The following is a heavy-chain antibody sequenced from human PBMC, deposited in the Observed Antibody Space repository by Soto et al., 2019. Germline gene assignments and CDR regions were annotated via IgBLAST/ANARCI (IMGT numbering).Heavy chain of an antibody. CDR1: GDAVTSGDYY. CDR3: ARIAVDTYMTYWFDP. Sequence: PSETLSLTCTSSGDAVTSGDYYWSWIRQPPGKGLEWIGYIYYSGNTNYSPSLKSRGAISLDTSHNQFSLKLRSVTDADTAVYFCARIAVDTYMTYWFDPWGQGTLVTVSS. D-gene: IGHD2-21*01. CDR2: IYYSGNT. V-gene: IGHV4-61*08. J-gene: IGHJ5*01.